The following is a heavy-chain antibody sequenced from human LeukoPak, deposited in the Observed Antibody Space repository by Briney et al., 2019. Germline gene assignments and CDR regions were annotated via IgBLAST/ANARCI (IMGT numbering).Heavy chain of an antibody. D-gene: IGHD1-26*01. CDR1: GFTFGDYA. CDR2: IRSKAYGGTT. Sequence: GGSLRLSCTASGFTFGDYAMSWVREAPGKGLEGVGFIRSKAYGGTTEYAASVKGRFTISRDDSKSVAYLQMNSLKTEDTAVYYCTRGGSYFSTYWGQGTLVTVSS. V-gene: IGHV3-49*04. CDR3: TRGGSYFSTY. J-gene: IGHJ4*02.